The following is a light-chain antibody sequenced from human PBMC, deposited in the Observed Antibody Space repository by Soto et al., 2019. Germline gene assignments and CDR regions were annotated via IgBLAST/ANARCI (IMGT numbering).Light chain of an antibody. CDR2: DAS. Sequence: EIVLTQSPATLYLSPGERATLSCRASQSVSSYLSWYQQKPGQAPRLLIYDASNRATVIPARFSGSGSGTDFTLTISSLEPEDFAVYYCQQRSNWPLTFGGGTQVEIK. V-gene: IGKV3-11*01. CDR3: QQRSNWPLT. J-gene: IGKJ4*01. CDR1: QSVSSY.